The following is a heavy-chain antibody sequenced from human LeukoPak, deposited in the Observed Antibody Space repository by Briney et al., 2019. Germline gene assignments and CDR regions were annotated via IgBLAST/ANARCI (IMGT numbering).Heavy chain of an antibody. V-gene: IGHV3-7*01. D-gene: IGHD2-15*01. Sequence: PWGSLRLSCAASGFSISNYWFGWVRQAPAKGLDRVANTKPYCSAGNYADSVRDRFITSRDNANNFQYLQMNSLRAEDKAFYCCARDGGLNTNFEYWGQGALVTVSS. CDR3: ARDGGLNTNFEY. CDR2: TKPYCSAG. CDR1: GFSISNYW. J-gene: IGHJ4*02.